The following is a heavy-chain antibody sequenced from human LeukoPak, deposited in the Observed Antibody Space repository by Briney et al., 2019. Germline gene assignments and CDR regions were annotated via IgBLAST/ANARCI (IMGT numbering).Heavy chain of an antibody. CDR2: INPNSGGT. CDR3: ARVLGDGYKSADDAFDI. D-gene: IGHD5-24*01. Sequence: ASVKVSCKASGYTFTGYYMHWVRQAPGQGLEWMGWINPNSGGTNYAQKFQGRVTMTRDTSISTAYMELSRLRSDDTAAYYCARVLGDGYKSADDAFDIWGQGTMVTASS. J-gene: IGHJ3*02. CDR1: GYTFTGYY. V-gene: IGHV1-2*02.